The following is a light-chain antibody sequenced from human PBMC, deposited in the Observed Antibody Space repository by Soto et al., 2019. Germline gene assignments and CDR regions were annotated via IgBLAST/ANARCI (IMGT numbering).Light chain of an antibody. CDR1: SSDVGGYNY. Sequence: QSALTQPASVSASPGQSVSISCTGTSSDVGGYNYVSWYQHYPGKAPKLIIYDVSNRPSGISNRSSGSKSGNTASLTISGLQAEDEADYYCSSFARSSTLVFGGWTKLTVL. V-gene: IGLV2-14*03. CDR3: SSFARSSTLV. J-gene: IGLJ2*01. CDR2: DVS.